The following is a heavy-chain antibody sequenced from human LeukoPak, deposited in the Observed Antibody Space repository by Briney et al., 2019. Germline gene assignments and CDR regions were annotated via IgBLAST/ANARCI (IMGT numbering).Heavy chain of an antibody. Sequence: SVKLSCKASAYAFTKYVINWVRQAPGQWLEWMEWIDPKSGGTSFAQKFQGSVSMTRDTSISTAYIELSRLKYDDTAVYYCARGSGFQYRGITTNYYMDVWGKGTTVTVSS. V-gene: IGHV1-2*02. D-gene: IGHD3-22*01. CDR1: AYAFTKYV. CDR3: ARGSGFQYRGITTNYYMDV. J-gene: IGHJ6*03. CDR2: IDPKSGGT.